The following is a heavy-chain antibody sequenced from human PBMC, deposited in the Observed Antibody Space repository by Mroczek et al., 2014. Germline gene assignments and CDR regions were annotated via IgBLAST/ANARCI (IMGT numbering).Heavy chain of an antibody. Sequence: KESGPGLVKPSQTLSLTCTVSGGSISSGDYYWSWIRQPPGKGLEWIGYIYYSGSTYYNPSLKSRVTISVDTSKNQFSLKLSSVTAADTAVYYCARALSFVYGPGSLDLWGRGTLVTVSS. D-gene: IGHD5/OR15-5a*01. CDR1: GGSISSGDYY. CDR3: ARALSFVYGPGSLDL. J-gene: IGHJ2*01. CDR2: IYYSGST. V-gene: IGHV4-30-4*01.